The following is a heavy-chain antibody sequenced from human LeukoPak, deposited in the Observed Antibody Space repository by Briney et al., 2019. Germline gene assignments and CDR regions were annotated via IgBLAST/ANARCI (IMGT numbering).Heavy chain of an antibody. Sequence: ASVKVSCKASGYTFTGYHIHWVRQAPGQGLEWMGRINPYSGDTNFAQKFQGRVTMTRDTSITTAYMDLSSLTPDDTAVYLCARDQGSLTRSWYTGYWGQGTQVTVSS. CDR2: INPYSGDT. J-gene: IGHJ4*02. CDR1: GYTFTGYH. V-gene: IGHV1-2*06. D-gene: IGHD6-13*01. CDR3: ARDQGSLTRSWYTGY.